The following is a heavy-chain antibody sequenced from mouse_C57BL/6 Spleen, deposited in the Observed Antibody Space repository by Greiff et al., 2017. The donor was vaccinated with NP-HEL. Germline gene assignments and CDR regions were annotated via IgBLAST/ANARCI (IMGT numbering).Heavy chain of an antibody. CDR3: ARKGFTTGGPGFDY. V-gene: IGHV1-54*01. CDR2: INPGSGGT. CDR1: GYAFTNYL. J-gene: IGHJ2*01. D-gene: IGHD2-12*01. Sequence: QVQLKQSGAELVRPGTSVKVSCKASGYAFTNYLIEWVKQRPGQGLEWIGVINPGSGGTTYNEKFKGKATLTADKSSSTAYMQLSSLTSEDSAVYFCARKGFTTGGPGFDYWGQGTTLTVSA.